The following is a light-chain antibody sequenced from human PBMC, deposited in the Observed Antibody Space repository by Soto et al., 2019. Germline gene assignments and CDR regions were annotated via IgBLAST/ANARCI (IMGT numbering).Light chain of an antibody. V-gene: IGLV1-40*01. J-gene: IGLJ2*01. CDR2: GNS. CDR3: QSYDSSWRVV. CDR1: SSNIGAGYD. Sequence: QPVLTQPPSVSGAPGQRVTISCTGSSSNIGAGYDVHWYQQLPGTAPKLLIYGNSNRPSGVPDRFSGSKSGTSASLAITGLQAEDEADYYCQSYDSSWRVVFGGGTKVTVL.